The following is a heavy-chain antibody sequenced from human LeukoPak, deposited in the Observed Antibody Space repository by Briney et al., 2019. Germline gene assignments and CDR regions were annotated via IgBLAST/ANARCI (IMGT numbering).Heavy chain of an antibody. CDR2: IYTGGSA. J-gene: IGHJ5*02. CDR3: ARLQPRTHYNFGSASYAFDL. D-gene: IGHD3-3*01. Sequence: SETLSLTCTVSGGSISSYYWGWIRQPPGKGLQWIGYIYTGGSAYYNPSLYRRVAVPVDTSKNQFSLRLTSVTAADTAMYYCARLQPRTHYNFGSASYAFDLWGQGTLVTVSS. V-gene: IGHV4-4*08. CDR1: GGSISSYY.